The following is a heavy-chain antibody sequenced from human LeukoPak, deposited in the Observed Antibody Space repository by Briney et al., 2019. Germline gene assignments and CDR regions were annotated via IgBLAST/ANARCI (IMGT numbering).Heavy chain of an antibody. Sequence: GRSLRLSCAASGFTFSSYGMHWVRQAPGKGLEWVAVISYDGSNKYYADSVKGRFTISRDNSKNTLYLQMNSLRAEDTAVYYCVKTTVYSSSWYYFDYWGQGTLVTVSS. CDR2: ISYDGSNK. J-gene: IGHJ4*02. CDR1: GFTFSSYG. CDR3: VKTTVYSSSWYYFDY. V-gene: IGHV3-30*18. D-gene: IGHD6-13*01.